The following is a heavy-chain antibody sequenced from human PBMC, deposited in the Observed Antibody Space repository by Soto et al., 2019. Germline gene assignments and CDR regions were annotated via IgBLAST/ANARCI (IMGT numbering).Heavy chain of an antibody. Sequence: PGGSLRLSCAASGFTVSSNYMSWVRQAPGKGLEWVSVIYSGGSTYYADSVKGRFTISRDNSKNTLYLQMNSLRAEDTAVYYCARPYLQPYCSGGSCYSDDASDIWGQGTMVTVSS. J-gene: IGHJ3*02. CDR3: ARPYLQPYCSGGSCYSDDASDI. CDR1: GFTVSSNY. CDR2: IYSGGST. V-gene: IGHV3-66*04. D-gene: IGHD2-15*01.